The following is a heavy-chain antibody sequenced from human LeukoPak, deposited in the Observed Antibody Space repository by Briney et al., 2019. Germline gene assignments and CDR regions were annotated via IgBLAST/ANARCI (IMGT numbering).Heavy chain of an antibody. V-gene: IGHV1-2*02. CDR3: VRLYDWGRLDY. CDR2: INPNSGGT. Sequence: ASVRVSCKTSGYTFTVYYLFWVRQAPGQGLEWMGWINPNSGGTNYAQKFQGRVTMTRDTAIRTAYMELSRLTSDDTAVYYCVRLYDWGRLDYWGQGTLVTVSS. CDR1: GYTFTVYY. D-gene: IGHD3-9*01. J-gene: IGHJ4*02.